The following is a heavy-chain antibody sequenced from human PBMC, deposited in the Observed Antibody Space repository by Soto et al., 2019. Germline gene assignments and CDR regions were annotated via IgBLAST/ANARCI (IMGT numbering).Heavy chain of an antibody. J-gene: IGHJ4*02. D-gene: IGHD3-10*01. CDR1: GFSLSNARMG. V-gene: IGHV2-26*01. Sequence: QVTLKESGPVLVKPTETLTLTCTVSGFSLSNARMGVSWIRQPPGKALEWLAHIFSNDEKSYSTSLKSRLTISKDTSKSQVVLTMTNMDPVDTATYYCARIESYYHTDLYYFDYWGQGTLVTVSS. CDR2: IFSNDEK. CDR3: ARIESYYHTDLYYFDY.